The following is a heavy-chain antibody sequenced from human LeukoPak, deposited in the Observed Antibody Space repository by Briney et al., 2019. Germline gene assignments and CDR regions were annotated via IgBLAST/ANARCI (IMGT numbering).Heavy chain of an antibody. D-gene: IGHD2-2*01. CDR2: ISGPGGTT. CDR1: GFTFSSYA. J-gene: IGHJ5*02. Sequence: GGSLRLSCAASGFTFSSYAMSWVRQAPGKGLERVSDISGPGGTTYYAASVKGRYTISRDNSKNTLFLQMNSLRAEDTAVYYCARGQGYCSSTSCYNWFDPWGQGTLVTVSS. CDR3: ARGQGYCSSTSCYNWFDP. V-gene: IGHV3-23*01.